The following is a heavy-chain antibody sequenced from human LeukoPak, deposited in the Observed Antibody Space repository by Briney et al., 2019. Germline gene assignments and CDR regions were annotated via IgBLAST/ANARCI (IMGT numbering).Heavy chain of an antibody. V-gene: IGHV4-59*01. CDR1: GGSISSYY. D-gene: IGHD5-18*01. CDR3: ARFTYTAPFDY. CDR2: IYYSGST. Sequence: SETLSLTCTVSGGSISSYYWSWIRQPPGKGLEWIGYIYYSGSTNYNPSLKSRVTISVDTSKNQFSLKLSSVAAADTAVYYCARFTYTAPFDYWGQGTLVTVSS. J-gene: IGHJ4*02.